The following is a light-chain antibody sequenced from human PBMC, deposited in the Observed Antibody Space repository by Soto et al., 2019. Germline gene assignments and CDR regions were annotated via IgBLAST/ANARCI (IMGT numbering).Light chain of an antibody. Sequence: IQMTQSPSSLSATVGDRVTITCRASQSISNSLNWYQQKPGKAPKLLIYGASSLQSGVPSRFSGSGLGTDFTLSIISLQHEDVAVYYCQQGYSTPPLTFGEGTKVELK. CDR2: GAS. V-gene: IGKV1-39*01. J-gene: IGKJ4*02. CDR3: QQGYSTPPLT. CDR1: QSISNS.